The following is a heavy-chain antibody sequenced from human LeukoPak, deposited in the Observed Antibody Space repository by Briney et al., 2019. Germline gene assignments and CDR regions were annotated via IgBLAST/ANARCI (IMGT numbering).Heavy chain of an antibody. CDR1: GFTFSSYA. D-gene: IGHD4-17*01. CDR3: AKSGYGDYALGWFDP. CDR2: ISGSGGST. J-gene: IGHJ5*02. V-gene: IGHV3-23*01. Sequence: GGSLRLSCAASGFTFSSYAMSWVRQAPGKGLEWVSAISGSGGSTYYADSVKGRFTISRDNSKNTLYLQMNSLRAEDTAVYYCAKSGYGDYALGWFDPWGQGTLVTVSS.